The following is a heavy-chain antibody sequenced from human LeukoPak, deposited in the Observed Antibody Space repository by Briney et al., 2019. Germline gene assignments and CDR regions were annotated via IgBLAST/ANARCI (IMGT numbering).Heavy chain of an antibody. CDR1: GFTFSNYA. Sequence: PGESLRLSCAASGFTFSNYAMSWVRQAPGKGLEWVSAMSGSGDGTYYADSVKGRFTISRDNSKNTLYLQMNSLRAEDTAVYYCAKMMGQRLYDYCMDVWGKGTTVTVSS. V-gene: IGHV3-23*01. J-gene: IGHJ6*03. CDR2: MSGSGDGT. D-gene: IGHD3-16*01. CDR3: AKMMGQRLYDYCMDV.